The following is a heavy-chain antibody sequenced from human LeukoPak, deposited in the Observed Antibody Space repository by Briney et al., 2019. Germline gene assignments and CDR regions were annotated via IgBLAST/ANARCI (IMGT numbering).Heavy chain of an antibody. V-gene: IGHV4-34*01. CDR2: ISHSGST. J-gene: IGHJ4*02. CDR3: ARGSISVLGAAYFDY. D-gene: IGHD1-26*01. Sequence: SETLSLTCAGYGGSFSVYYWSWIRQPPGRGLEWIGEISHSGSTNYNQSLKRRVSISVDTSKNQFSLKLASVTAADTAVYYCARGSISVLGAAYFDYWGQGRLVTVSS. CDR1: GGSFSVYY.